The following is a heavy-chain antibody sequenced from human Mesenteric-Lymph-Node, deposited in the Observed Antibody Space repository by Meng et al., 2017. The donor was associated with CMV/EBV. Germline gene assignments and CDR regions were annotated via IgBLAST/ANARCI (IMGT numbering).Heavy chain of an antibody. V-gene: IGHV3-30*04. D-gene: IGHD2-2*02. CDR2: ISYDGSNK. J-gene: IGHJ4*02. Sequence: GESLKISCAASGFTFSNYAMHWVRQAPGKGLEWVTVISYDGSNKYYADSVKGRFTISRDNSKNTLYLQMNRLRAEDTAVYYCAKPRLVGYCSSTSCYIFDYWGQGTLVTVSS. CDR3: AKPRLVGYCSSTSCYIFDY. CDR1: GFTFSNYA.